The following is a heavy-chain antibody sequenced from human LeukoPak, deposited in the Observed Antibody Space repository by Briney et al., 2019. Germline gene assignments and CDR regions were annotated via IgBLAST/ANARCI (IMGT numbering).Heavy chain of an antibody. CDR2: IKQDGSEK. J-gene: IGHJ1*01. Sequence: GGSLRLSCAASGFTFSSYGMSWVRQAPGKGLEWVANIKQDGSEKYYVDSVKGRFTISRDNAKNSLYLQMSSLRAEDTAVYYCARDYQLWGQGTLVTVSS. CDR3: ARDYQL. CDR1: GFTFSSYG. V-gene: IGHV3-7*01.